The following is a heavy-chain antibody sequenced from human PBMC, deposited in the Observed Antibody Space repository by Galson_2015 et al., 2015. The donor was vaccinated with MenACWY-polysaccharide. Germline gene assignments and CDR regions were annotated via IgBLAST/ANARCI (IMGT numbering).Heavy chain of an antibody. D-gene: IGHD3-9*01. CDR3: VRDASPLGRYFDSKGWDY. J-gene: IGHJ4*02. Sequence: SLRLSCAVSGFIFSNHAMHWVRQAPGKGLEWVGVISYDGINKYYADSVKGRVTISRDDSQNTLFLQWNSLRAEDTATYYCVRDASPLGRYFDSKGWDYWGQGSLVTVSS. V-gene: IGHV3-30-3*01. CDR2: ISYDGINK. CDR1: GFIFSNHA.